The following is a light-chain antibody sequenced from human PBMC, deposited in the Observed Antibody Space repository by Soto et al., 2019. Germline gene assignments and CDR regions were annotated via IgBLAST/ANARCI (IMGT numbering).Light chain of an antibody. CDR1: KLGDKY. Sequence: SYELTQPPSVSVSPGQTASITCSGDKLGDKYACWYQQKPGQSPVLVIYRDTKRPSGIPERFSGSNSGNTATLTISGTQALDEAGYYCQAGDGSAYVFGAGTKLTVL. CDR3: QAGDGSAYV. J-gene: IGLJ1*01. V-gene: IGLV3-1*01. CDR2: RDT.